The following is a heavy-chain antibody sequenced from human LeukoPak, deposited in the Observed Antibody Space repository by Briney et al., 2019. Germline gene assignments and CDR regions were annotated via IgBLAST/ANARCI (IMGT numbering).Heavy chain of an antibody. V-gene: IGHV5-51*01. J-gene: IGHJ4*02. CDR3: ARHGPGNYVGY. CDR2: IYPGDSDT. CDR1: GYSFTSYW. Sequence: GEALQISCKGSGYSFTSYWIGWVRPLPGKGLEWMGIIYPGDSDTKYSPSFQGQVTISADKSISTAYLQWSSLKASDTAMYYCARHGPGNYVGYWGQGTLVTVSS. D-gene: IGHD6-13*01.